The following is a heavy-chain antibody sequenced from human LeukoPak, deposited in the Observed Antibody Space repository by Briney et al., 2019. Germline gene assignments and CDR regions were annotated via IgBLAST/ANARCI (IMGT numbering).Heavy chain of an antibody. J-gene: IGHJ3*02. CDR3: ARDYYDSSSDAFDI. CDR1: GGSVSSGSYY. V-gene: IGHV4-61*01. CDR2: IYYSGST. D-gene: IGHD3-22*01. Sequence: SETLSLTCTVSGGSVSSGSYYWSWIRQPPGKGLEWIGYIYYSGSTNYNPSLKSRVTISVDTSKNQFSLKLSSVTAADTAVYYCARDYYDSSSDAFDIWGQGTMVTVSS.